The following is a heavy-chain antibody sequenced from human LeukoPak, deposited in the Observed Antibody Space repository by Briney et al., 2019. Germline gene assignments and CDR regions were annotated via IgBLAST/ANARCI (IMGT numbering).Heavy chain of an antibody. V-gene: IGHV1-18*01. CDR1: GYTFTSYG. D-gene: IGHD2-2*01. CDR3: AREVCSGTSCYAEYFDY. Sequence: ASVKVSCKASGYTFTSYGISWVRQAPGQGLEWMGWISAYNGNTNYAQKLQGRVTMTTDTSTSTAYMELRSLRSDDTAVYYCAREVCSGTSCYAEYFDYWGQGTLVTVSS. CDR2: ISAYNGNT. J-gene: IGHJ4*02.